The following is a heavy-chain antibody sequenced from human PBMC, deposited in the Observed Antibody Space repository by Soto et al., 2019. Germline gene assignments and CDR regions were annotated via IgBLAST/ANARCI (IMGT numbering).Heavy chain of an antibody. V-gene: IGHV1-58*01. CDR3: AAGSPYTIRGHY. J-gene: IGHJ4*02. CDR1: GFTFTSSA. Sequence: SVKVSCKASGFTFTSSAVQWVRQARGQRLEWIGWIVVGSGNTNYAQKFQERVTITRDMSTSTAYMELSSLRSEDTAVYYCAAGSPYTIRGHYWGQGTMVTVSS. CDR2: IVVGSGNT. D-gene: IGHD3-10*01.